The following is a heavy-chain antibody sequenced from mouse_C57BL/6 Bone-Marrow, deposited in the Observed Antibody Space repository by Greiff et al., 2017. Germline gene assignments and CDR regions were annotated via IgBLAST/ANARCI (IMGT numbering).Heavy chain of an antibody. V-gene: IGHV1-52*01. Sequence: QVQLQQPGAELVRPGSSVKLSCKASGYTFTSYWMHWVKQRPVQGLEWIGNIDPSDSETHYNQKFKDKATLTVDKSSSTAYMQLSSLTSEDAAVYYCARRSSGYFDYWGQGTTLTVSS. J-gene: IGHJ2*01. CDR3: ARRSSGYFDY. CDR1: GYTFTSYW. D-gene: IGHD3-2*02. CDR2: IDPSDSET.